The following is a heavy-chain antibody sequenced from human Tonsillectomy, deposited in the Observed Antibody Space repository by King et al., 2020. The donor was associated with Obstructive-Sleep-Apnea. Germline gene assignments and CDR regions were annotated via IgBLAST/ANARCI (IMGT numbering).Heavy chain of an antibody. V-gene: IGHV3-66*01. CDR1: GFTVSTNY. J-gene: IGHJ6*02. CDR2: IYSGGNT. D-gene: IGHD2-8*01. CDR3: ARVSSVRLMSRYSYAMDG. Sequence: VQLVESGGGLVQPGGSLRLSCAVSGFTVSTNYMSWVRQAPGKGLEWVSLIYSGGNTYYADAVRGRVTVSRDNSKNTLYLQMNSLRAEDTAVYYCARVSSVRLMSRYSYAMDGWGQGTTVTVS.